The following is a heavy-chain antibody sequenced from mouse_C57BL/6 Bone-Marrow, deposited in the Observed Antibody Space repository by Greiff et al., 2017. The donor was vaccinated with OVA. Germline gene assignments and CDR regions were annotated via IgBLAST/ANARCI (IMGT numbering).Heavy chain of an antibody. Sequence: EVQGVESGGGLVKPGGSLKLSCAASGFTFSDYGMHWVRQAPEKGLEWVAYISSGSSTIYYADTVKGRFTISRDNAKNNLFLQMTSLRSEDTAMYYCASAYYGSSLLPFDVWGTGTTVTVSS. CDR2: ISSGSSTI. CDR3: ASAYYGSSLLPFDV. J-gene: IGHJ1*03. D-gene: IGHD1-1*01. V-gene: IGHV5-17*01. CDR1: GFTFSDYG.